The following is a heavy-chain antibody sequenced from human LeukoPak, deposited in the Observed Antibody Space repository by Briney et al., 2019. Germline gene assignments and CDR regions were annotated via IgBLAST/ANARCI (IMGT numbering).Heavy chain of an antibody. J-gene: IGHJ4*02. CDR2: IYSAGTS. Sequence: GGSLRLSCTVSGFSVSAIYLSWVRQVPGKGLQWVSGIYSAGTSFHAESLEGRFTVSRDNSKNTLYLQMTSLRAEDTAVYYCARGLGFWGQGTLVTVSS. CDR1: GFSVSAIY. CDR3: ARGLGF. V-gene: IGHV3-66*02. D-gene: IGHD6-25*01.